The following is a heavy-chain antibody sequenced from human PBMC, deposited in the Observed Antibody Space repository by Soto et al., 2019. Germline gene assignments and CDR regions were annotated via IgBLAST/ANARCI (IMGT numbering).Heavy chain of an antibody. V-gene: IGHV1-8*01. J-gene: IGHJ6*02. CDR1: GYDFNIYD. Sequence: QVHLVQSGAEVKKPGASVKVSCTASGYDFNIYDIHWVRQSTGQGLEWMGWMTPKRETPGYAPKFQGRFPMTRDTSRSAVYLELSRLGSEDTAVYFWARGGHGFRSGETEYYGMDVWGQGTTVTVSS. CDR3: ARGGHGFRSGETEYYGMDV. CDR2: MTPKRETP. D-gene: IGHD3-3*01.